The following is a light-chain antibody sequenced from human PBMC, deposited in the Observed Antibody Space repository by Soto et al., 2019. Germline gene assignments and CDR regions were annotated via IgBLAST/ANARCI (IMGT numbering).Light chain of an antibody. Sequence: DIPMTQSPSSLSASVGDRVTITCRASQSIRTSLNWYQQKPGKAPKLLIYGGFSLQSGAPSRFSGSGSGTDFTLTIISLQPEDFAVYYCQQSYSTPPTFGQGTKVEIK. CDR1: QSIRTS. V-gene: IGKV1-39*01. J-gene: IGKJ2*01. CDR2: GGF. CDR3: QQSYSTPPT.